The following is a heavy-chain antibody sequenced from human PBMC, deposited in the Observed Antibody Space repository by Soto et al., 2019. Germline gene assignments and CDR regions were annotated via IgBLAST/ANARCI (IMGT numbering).Heavy chain of an antibody. J-gene: IGHJ6*02. CDR3: ARASTVAGYYYYYGMDV. D-gene: IGHD6-19*01. CDR2: IGTAGDT. CDR1: GFTFSSYD. V-gene: IGHV3-13*01. Sequence: EVQLVASGGGLVQPGGSLRLSCAASGFTFSSYDMHWVRQATGKGLEWVSAIGTAGDTYYPGSVKGRFTISRENAKNSLYLQMNSLRAGDTAVYYCARASTVAGYYYYYGMDVWGQGTTVTVAS.